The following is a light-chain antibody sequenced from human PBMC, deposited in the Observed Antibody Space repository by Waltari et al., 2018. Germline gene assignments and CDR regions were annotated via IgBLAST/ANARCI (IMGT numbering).Light chain of an antibody. Sequence: QTVVTQEPSLSVSPGGTVTLTWALSSGSLSRTSYTTWYQQTPGQAPRTLVYKGSSRSYGVPDRFSGSILGNKAALTITGAQADDESDYYCSLYMGSGIWVFGGGTKLTVL. CDR2: KGS. CDR3: SLYMGSGIWV. V-gene: IGLV8-61*01. J-gene: IGLJ3*02. CDR1: SGSLSRTSY.